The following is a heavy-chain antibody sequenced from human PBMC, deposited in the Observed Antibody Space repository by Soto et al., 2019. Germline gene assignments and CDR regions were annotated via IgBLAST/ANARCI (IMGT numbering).Heavy chain of an antibody. Sequence: QVQLVESGGGVVQPGRSLRLPCAASGFTFSNYGMHWVRQAPGKGLEWVAVISYDGGNQNYADSVKGRFIISRDNSKNTLYLQMNSLRPEDTAMYYCAKDNDLNPWGQGTLVTVSS. CDR2: ISYDGGNQ. J-gene: IGHJ5*02. D-gene: IGHD1-1*01. V-gene: IGHV3-30*18. CDR1: GFTFSNYG. CDR3: AKDNDLNP.